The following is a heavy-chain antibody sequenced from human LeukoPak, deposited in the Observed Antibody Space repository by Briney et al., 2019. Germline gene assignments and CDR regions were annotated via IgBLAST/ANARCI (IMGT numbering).Heavy chain of an antibody. V-gene: IGHV1-69*04. CDR3: ARGAGIKVPAADYYYYGMDV. Sequence: SVKVSCKASGGTFSSYAISWVRQASGQGLEWMGRIIPILGIANYAQKFQGRVTITADKSTSTAYMELSSLRSEDTAVYYCARGAGIKVPAADYYYYGMDVWGQGTTVTVSS. D-gene: IGHD2-2*01. CDR1: GGTFSSYA. J-gene: IGHJ6*02. CDR2: IIPILGIA.